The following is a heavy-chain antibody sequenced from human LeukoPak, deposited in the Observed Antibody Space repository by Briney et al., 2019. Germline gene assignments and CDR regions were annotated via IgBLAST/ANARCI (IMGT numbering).Heavy chain of an antibody. V-gene: IGHV1-69*13. CDR1: GGTLSRYA. Sequence: SVKVSCKASGGTLSRYAISWVRQAPGQGPEWMGGIIPIFGTTNYAQKFQGRVTITADESTSTAYMELSSLRSEDTAVYYCARIVGIASRGYFDYWGQGTLVTVS. D-gene: IGHD3-10*01. CDR3: ARIVGIASRGYFDY. J-gene: IGHJ4*02. CDR2: IIPIFGTT.